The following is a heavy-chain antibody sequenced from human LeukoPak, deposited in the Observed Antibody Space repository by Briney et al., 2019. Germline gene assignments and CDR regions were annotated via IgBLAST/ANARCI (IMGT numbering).Heavy chain of an antibody. J-gene: IGHJ3*02. D-gene: IGHD2-15*01. V-gene: IGHV3-23*01. CDR1: GFTFSSYA. CDR2: ISGSGGRT. CDR3: AKDFFSVVGAFDI. Sequence: PGGSLRLSCAASGFTFSSYAMSWVRQAPGKGLEWVSVISGSGGRTYYADSVKGRFTISRDNSKNTLYLQMNSLRAEDTAVYYCAKDFFSVVGAFDIWGQGTMVTVSS.